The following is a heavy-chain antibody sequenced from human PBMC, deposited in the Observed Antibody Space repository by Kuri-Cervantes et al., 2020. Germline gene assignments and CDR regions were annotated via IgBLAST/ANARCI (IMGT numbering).Heavy chain of an antibody. CDR3: AKGPGYGDYGEYYFDH. CDR2: ISGSGGST. J-gene: IGHJ4*02. V-gene: IGHV3-23*01. D-gene: IGHD4-17*01. Sequence: GESLKISCAASGFTFDDYAMHWVRQAPGKGLEWVSAISGSGGSTYYADSVKGRFTISRDNSKNTLYLQMNSLRAEDTAVYYCAKGPGYGDYGEYYFDHWGQGTLVTVSS. CDR1: GFTFDDYA.